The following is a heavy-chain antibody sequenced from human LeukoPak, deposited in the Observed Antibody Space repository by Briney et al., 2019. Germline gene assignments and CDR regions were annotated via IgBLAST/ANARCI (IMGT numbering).Heavy chain of an antibody. Sequence: GGSLRLFCAASGFTFSESWMTWVRQAPGKGLEWVAHIKDDGSDKYYVDSVTGRFTISRDNTKNSLFLQMTSLTAEDTAVYYCATWDNAWEFAYWGQGTLVSVPS. V-gene: IGHV3-7*05. J-gene: IGHJ4*02. CDR3: ATWDNAWEFAY. D-gene: IGHD1-26*01. CDR1: GFTFSESW. CDR2: IKDDGSDK.